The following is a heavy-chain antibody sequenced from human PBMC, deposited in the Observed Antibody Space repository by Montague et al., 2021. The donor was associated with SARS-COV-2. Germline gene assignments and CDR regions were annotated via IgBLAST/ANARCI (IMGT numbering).Heavy chain of an antibody. CDR1: GGSISSGGYY. CDR3: ARTPAVYVVVVPAARGHFDY. J-gene: IGHJ4*02. D-gene: IGHD2-2*01. V-gene: IGHV4-31*03. CDR2: IYYSGST. Sequence: TRSLTCTVSGGSISSGGYYWSWIRQHPGKGLEWIGYIYYSGSTYYNPSPKSRVTISVDTSKNQFSLKLSSVTAADTAVYYCARTPAVYVVVVPAARGHFDYWGQGTLVTVSS.